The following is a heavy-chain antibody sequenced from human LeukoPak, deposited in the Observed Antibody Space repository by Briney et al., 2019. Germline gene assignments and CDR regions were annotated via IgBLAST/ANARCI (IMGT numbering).Heavy chain of an antibody. J-gene: IGHJ6*02. CDR1: GFTFSSYE. Sequence: GGSLRLSCAASGFTFSSYEMNWGRQAPGKGLEGVSYISSSGSTIYYADSVKGRFTISRDNAKNSLYLQMNSLRAEDTAVYYCARDSSYYYDRYYYGMDVWGQGTTVTVSS. CDR2: ISSSGSTI. V-gene: IGHV3-48*03. D-gene: IGHD3-22*01. CDR3: ARDSSYYYDRYYYGMDV.